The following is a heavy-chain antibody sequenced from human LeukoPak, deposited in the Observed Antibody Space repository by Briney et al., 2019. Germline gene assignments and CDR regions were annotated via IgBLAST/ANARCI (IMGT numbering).Heavy chain of an antibody. Sequence: GGSLRLSCAASGFTFSTYAMSWVRQAPGKGLEWVSSISGDTFTIYYADSVKGRFTISRDNSENTLYLQMNSLRAEDTARYYCAKRGIVPAATLSSFDPWGRGTQVTASS. J-gene: IGHJ5*02. D-gene: IGHD2-2*01. V-gene: IGHV3-23*01. CDR2: ISGDTFTI. CDR1: GFTFSTYA. CDR3: AKRGIVPAATLSSFDP.